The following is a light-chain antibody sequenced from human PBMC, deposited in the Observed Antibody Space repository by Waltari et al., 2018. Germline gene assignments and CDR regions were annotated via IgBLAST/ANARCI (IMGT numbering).Light chain of an antibody. Sequence: QSVMTQPPSASATPGQRVIISCSGSSSNIGSNFVCWYQHFPGTAPKLLIYRNNQRPSGVPDRFSGSKSGTSASLAISGLRSEDEAGYYCAAWDDSLNGVVFGGGTKVTVL. V-gene: IGLV1-47*01. CDR2: RNN. CDR3: AAWDDSLNGVV. J-gene: IGLJ3*02. CDR1: SSNIGSNF.